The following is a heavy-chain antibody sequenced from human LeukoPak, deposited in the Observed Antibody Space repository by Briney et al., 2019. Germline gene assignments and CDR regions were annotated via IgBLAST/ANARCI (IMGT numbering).Heavy chain of an antibody. CDR1: GFTFSSYS. V-gene: IGHV3-21*04. CDR3: AKTYPSTDAFDI. CDR2: ISRNSDYI. Sequence: GGSLRLSCAASGFTFSSYSMNWVRQAPGKGLEWLSSISRNSDYIYYAGSVKGRFTISRDNSKNTLYLQMNSLRAEDTAVYYCAKTYPSTDAFDIWGQGTMVTVSS. J-gene: IGHJ3*02.